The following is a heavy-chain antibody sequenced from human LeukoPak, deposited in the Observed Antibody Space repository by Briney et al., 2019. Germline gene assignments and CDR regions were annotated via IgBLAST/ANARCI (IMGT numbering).Heavy chain of an antibody. CDR3: AKERPMGYDFWNEFDY. D-gene: IGHD3-3*01. V-gene: IGHV3-48*03. Sequence: GGSLRLSCAASGFTFSSYEMNWVRQAPGKGLEWVSYVSSSGSTIYYADSVKGRFTISRDNAKNSLYLQMNSLRAEDTAVYYCAKERPMGYDFWNEFDYWGQGTLVTVSS. J-gene: IGHJ4*02. CDR1: GFTFSSYE. CDR2: VSSSGSTI.